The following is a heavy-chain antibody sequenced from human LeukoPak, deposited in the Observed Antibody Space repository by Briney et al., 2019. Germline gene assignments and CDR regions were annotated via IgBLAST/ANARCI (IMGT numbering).Heavy chain of an antibody. D-gene: IGHD1-26*01. CDR2: IYHSGST. V-gene: IGHV4-30-2*01. J-gene: IGHJ4*02. CDR1: GGSISSGGYY. Sequence: SQTLSLTCTVSGGSISSGGYYWSWIRQPPGKGLEWIGYIYHSGSTYYNPSLKSRVTISVDRSKNQFSLKLSSVTAADTAVYYCARVEVGATNPIDYWGQGTLVTVSS. CDR3: ARVEVGATNPIDY.